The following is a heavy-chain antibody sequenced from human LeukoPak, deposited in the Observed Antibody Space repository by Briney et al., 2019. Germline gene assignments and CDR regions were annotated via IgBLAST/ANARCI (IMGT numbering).Heavy chain of an antibody. J-gene: IGHJ4*02. V-gene: IGHV4-34*01. D-gene: IGHD1-26*01. CDR2: INHSGST. Sequence: SETLSLTCAVYGGSFSGYYWSWIRQPPGKGLEWIGEINHSGSTNYNPSLKSRVTISVDTSKNQFSLKLSSVTAADTAVYYCAALGADFDYWGQGTLVTVSS. CDR3: AALGADFDY. CDR1: GGSFSGYY.